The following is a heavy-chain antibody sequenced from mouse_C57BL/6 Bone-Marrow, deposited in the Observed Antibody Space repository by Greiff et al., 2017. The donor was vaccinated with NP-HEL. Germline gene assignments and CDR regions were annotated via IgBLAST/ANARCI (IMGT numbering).Heavy chain of an antibody. Sequence: EVKLVESGGGLVKPGGSLKLSCAASGFTFSSYTMSWVRQTPEKRLEWVATISGGGGNTYYPDSVQGRFTISRDNAKNTLYLQMSSLRSEDTALYYCARYDGYYPHYYAMDYWGQGTSVTVSA. J-gene: IGHJ4*01. V-gene: IGHV5-9*01. CDR2: ISGGGGNT. CDR1: GFTFSSYT. CDR3: ARYDGYYPHYYAMDY. D-gene: IGHD2-3*01.